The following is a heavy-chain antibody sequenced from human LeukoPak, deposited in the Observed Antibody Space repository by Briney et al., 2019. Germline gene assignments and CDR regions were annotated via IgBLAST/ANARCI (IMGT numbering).Heavy chain of an antibody. D-gene: IGHD2-15*01. CDR1: GGPISSGDYY. CDR3: ARDRTLGYYDY. Sequence: SETLSLTCTVSGGPISSGDYYWSWIRQPPGKGLEWIGYIYYSGSTYYNPSLKSRVTISVDTSKNQFSLKLSSVTAADTAVYYCARDRTLGYYDYWGQGTLVTVSS. J-gene: IGHJ4*02. CDR2: IYYSGST. V-gene: IGHV4-30-4*01.